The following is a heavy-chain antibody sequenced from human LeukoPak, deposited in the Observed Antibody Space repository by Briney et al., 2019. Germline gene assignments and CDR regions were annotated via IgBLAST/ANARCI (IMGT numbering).Heavy chain of an antibody. CDR3: ARHYYDSSGYYRMAAFDI. J-gene: IGHJ3*02. V-gene: IGHV1-18*01. CDR2: ISAYNGNT. D-gene: IGHD3-22*01. CDR1: GYTFTSYG. Sequence: ASVKVSCKASGYTFTSYGISWVRQAPGQGLEWMGWISAYNGNTNYAQKLQGRVTMTTDTSTSTAYMELSSLRSEDTAVYYCARHYYDSSGYYRMAAFDIWGQGTMVTVSS.